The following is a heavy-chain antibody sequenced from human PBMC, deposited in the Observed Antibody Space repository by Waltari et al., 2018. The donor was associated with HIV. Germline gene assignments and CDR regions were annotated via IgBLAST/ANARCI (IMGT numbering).Heavy chain of an antibody. CDR1: GFTFSSYG. Sequence: QVQLVESGGGVVQPGGSLRLSCAASGFTFSSYGMHWVRQAPGKRLEWVAFIRYDGSNKYYADSVKGRFTISRDNSKNTLYLQMNSLRAEDTAVYYCAKDPRYSSGWYSGEDFDYWGQGTLVTVSS. D-gene: IGHD6-19*01. V-gene: IGHV3-30*02. J-gene: IGHJ4*02. CDR2: IRYDGSNK. CDR3: AKDPRYSSGWYSGEDFDY.